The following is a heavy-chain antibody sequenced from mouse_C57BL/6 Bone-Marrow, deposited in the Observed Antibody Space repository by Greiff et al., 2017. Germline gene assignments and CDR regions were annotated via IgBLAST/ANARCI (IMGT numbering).Heavy chain of an antibody. CDR3: ARRWFYDGSRGYFDV. CDR1: GFTFSSYG. D-gene: IGHD1-1*01. CDR2: ISSGGSYT. V-gene: IGHV5-6*01. J-gene: IGHJ1*03. Sequence: EVQVVESGGGLVKPGGSLKLSCAASGFTFSSYGMSWVRQTPDKRLEWVATISSGGSYTYYPDNVKGRFTISRDNAKNTLYLQMSRLQSEDTAMYYCARRWFYDGSRGYFDVWGTGTTVTVSS.